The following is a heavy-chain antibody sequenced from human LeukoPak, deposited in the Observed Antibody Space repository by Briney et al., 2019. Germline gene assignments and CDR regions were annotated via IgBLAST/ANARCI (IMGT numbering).Heavy chain of an antibody. D-gene: IGHD3-3*01. CDR1: GGSISSGGYY. CDR2: IYYSGST. V-gene: IGHV4-31*03. CDR3: ARGAPDIYDFWSGYSNWFDP. J-gene: IGHJ5*02. Sequence: TLSLTCTVSGGSISSGGYYWSWIRQHPGKGLEWIGYIYYSGSTYYNPSLKSRVTISVDTSKNQFSLKLSSVTAADTAVYYCARGAPDIYDFWSGYSNWFDPWGQGTLVTVSS.